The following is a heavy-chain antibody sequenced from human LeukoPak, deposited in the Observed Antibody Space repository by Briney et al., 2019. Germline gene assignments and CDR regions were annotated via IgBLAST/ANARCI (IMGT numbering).Heavy chain of an antibody. D-gene: IGHD3-22*01. Sequence: GGSLRLSCAASGFTFSDYYMSWIRQAPGKGLEWVSYISSSSYANYADSVKGRFTISRDNARNSLYLQMNSLRAEDTAMYYCASGRSYDSSGYYFYWGQGTLVTVSS. CDR1: GFTFSDYY. CDR3: ASGRSYDSSGYYFY. V-gene: IGHV3-11*06. J-gene: IGHJ4*02. CDR2: ISSSSYA.